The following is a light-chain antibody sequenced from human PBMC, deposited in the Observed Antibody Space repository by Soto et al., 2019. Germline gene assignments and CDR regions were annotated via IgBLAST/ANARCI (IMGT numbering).Light chain of an antibody. CDR1: QSISSTY. J-gene: IGKJ5*01. Sequence: ETVLTQSPDTLSLSPGDSATLSCRASQSISSTYLAWYQQKPGQAPRLLIYGASTRATGIPDRFSGSGSGXXFTLTISSLEPEDFAVFYCQQYDDSITFGQGTRLEIE. CDR3: QQYDDSIT. CDR2: GAS. V-gene: IGKV3-20*01.